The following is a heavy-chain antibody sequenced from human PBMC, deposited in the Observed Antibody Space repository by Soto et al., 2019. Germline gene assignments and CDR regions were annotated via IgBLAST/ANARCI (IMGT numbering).Heavy chain of an antibody. V-gene: IGHV4-4*07. Sequence: SETLSLTCTVSGGSISGFFWTWVRQPPGMPLEGLGHVAASGSTAYNLSLRSRLSLSLDVSKNRFSLELTSVTAADTATYFCARGGSTHYYYGLDVWGQGTTVTVSS. CDR3: ARGGSTHYYYGLDV. CDR1: GGSISGFF. J-gene: IGHJ6*02. CDR2: VAASGST.